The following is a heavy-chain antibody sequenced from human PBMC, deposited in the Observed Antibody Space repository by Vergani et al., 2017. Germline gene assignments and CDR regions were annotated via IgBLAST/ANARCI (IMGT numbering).Heavy chain of an antibody. V-gene: IGHV5-51*01. J-gene: IGHJ4*02. CDR1: EYSFGNYW. D-gene: IGHD1-1*01. CDR3: ARHTTYTDS. CDR2: IYPADSDT. Sequence: EVELVQSGPEMRKPGESLKISCKGSEYSFGNYWIGWVRQMPGKGLEWMGIIYPADSDTRYSPSFQGQVTISADKSIITAFLQWDILKASYTALYYCARHTTYTDSWGQGTLVTVSS.